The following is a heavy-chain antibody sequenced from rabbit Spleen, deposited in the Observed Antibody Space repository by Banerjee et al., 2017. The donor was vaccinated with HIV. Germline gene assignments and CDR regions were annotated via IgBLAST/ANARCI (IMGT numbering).Heavy chain of an antibody. D-gene: IGHD8-1*01. CDR1: GFSFSSSDY. V-gene: IGHV1S45*01. J-gene: IGHJ6*01. Sequence: QEQLVESGGGLVQPGGSLKLSCTASGFSFSSSDYICWVRQAPGKGLEWISCIAGSSSGFTNSATWAKGRFTISKTSSTTVTLQMTSLTAADTATYFCARDTGSSFSSYGMDLWGPGTLVTVS. CDR3: ARDTGSSFSSYGMDL. CDR2: IAGSSSGFT.